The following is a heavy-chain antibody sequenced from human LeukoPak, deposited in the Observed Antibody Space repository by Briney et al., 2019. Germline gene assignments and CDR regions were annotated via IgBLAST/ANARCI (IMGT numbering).Heavy chain of an antibody. J-gene: IGHJ6*02. V-gene: IGHV3-53*05. CDR1: GFTVSSNY. CDR3: AKDDIVVVPAAIPGYYGMDV. D-gene: IGHD2-2*02. Sequence: SGGSLRLSCAASGFTVSSNYMSWVRQAPGKGLEWVSVIYSGGSTYYADSVKGRFTISRDNSKNTLYLQMNSLRAEDTAVYYCAKDDIVVVPAAIPGYYGMDVWGQGTTVTVSS. CDR2: IYSGGST.